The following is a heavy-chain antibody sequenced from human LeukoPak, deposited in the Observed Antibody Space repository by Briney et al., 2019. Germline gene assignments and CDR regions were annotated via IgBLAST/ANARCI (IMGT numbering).Heavy chain of an antibody. CDR3: ASTIAGRYYYYMDV. CDR1: GFTVSSNY. V-gene: IGHV3-66*01. CDR2: IYSGGST. J-gene: IGHJ6*03. Sequence: PGGSLRLSCAASGFTVSSNYMNWVRQAPGKGLEWVSVIYSGGSTYYADSVKGRFTISRDNSKNTLYLQMNSLRAEDTAVYYCASTIAGRYYYYMDVWGKGTTVTISS. D-gene: IGHD6-13*01.